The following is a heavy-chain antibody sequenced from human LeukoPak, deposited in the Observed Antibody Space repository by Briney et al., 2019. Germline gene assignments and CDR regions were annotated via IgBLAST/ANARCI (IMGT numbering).Heavy chain of an antibody. CDR1: GGSIRSYY. V-gene: IGHV4-59*08. Sequence: SETLSLTCSVSGGSIRSYYWSWIRQPPGKGLEWIGYIYYSGNTKYNPSLKSRVTIVVDTSKNQFSLKLRSATAADTAVYYCARQLYNDFWSGLQKWGQGPLVNVSS. CDR3: ARQLYNDFWSGLQK. CDR2: IYYSGNT. J-gene: IGHJ4*02. D-gene: IGHD3-3*01.